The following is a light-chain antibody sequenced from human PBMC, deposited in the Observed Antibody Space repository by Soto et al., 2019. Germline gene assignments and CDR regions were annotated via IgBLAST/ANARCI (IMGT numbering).Light chain of an antibody. J-gene: IGLJ1*01. Sequence: QSALTQPASVSGSPGQSITISCTGTSSDVWSYNLVSWYQQHPGKAPKLMIYEGSKRPSGVSNRFSGSKSGNTASLTFSGLQAEDEADYYCCSYAGSSTYVFGTGTKVTVL. V-gene: IGLV2-23*01. CDR3: CSYAGSSTYV. CDR1: SSDVWSYNL. CDR2: EGS.